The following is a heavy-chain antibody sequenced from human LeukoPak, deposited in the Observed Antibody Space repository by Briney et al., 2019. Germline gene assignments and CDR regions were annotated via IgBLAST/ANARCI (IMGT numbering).Heavy chain of an antibody. V-gene: IGHV4-59*01. Sequence: SETLSLTCSVSGGSIIDYYWNWIRRPPGKGLEWVGYIFYTANTTDRSTLKSRVNIQLDTSKNQFSLKLTSVAAADTAVYYCAGEPDTVTSGVWGQGILVTVSS. D-gene: IGHD4-17*01. CDR1: GGSIIDYY. CDR2: IFYTANT. CDR3: AGEPDTVTSGV. J-gene: IGHJ4*02.